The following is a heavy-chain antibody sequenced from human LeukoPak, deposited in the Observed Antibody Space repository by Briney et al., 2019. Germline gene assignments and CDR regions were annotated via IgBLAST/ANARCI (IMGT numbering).Heavy chain of an antibody. CDR3: ARAQPQVTIFGVVIHGWFDP. CDR2: ISAYNGNT. Sequence: ASVKVSCMASGYTFTSYGISWVRQAPGQGLEWMGWISAYNGNTNYAQKLQGRVTMTTDTSTSTAYMELRSLRSDDTAVYYCARAQPQVTIFGVVIHGWFDPWGQGTLVTVSS. J-gene: IGHJ5*02. V-gene: IGHV1-18*01. CDR1: GYTFTSYG. D-gene: IGHD3-3*01.